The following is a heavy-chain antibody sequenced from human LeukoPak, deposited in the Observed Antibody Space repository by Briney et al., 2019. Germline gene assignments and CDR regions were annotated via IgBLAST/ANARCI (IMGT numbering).Heavy chain of an antibody. D-gene: IGHD3-10*01. CDR3: ARGGAYYYGSGRLDY. CDR2: INPSGGST. Sequence: GASVKVSCMASGYTFTSYYMHWVRQAPGQGLEWMGIINPSGGSTSYAQKFQGRVTMTRDTSTSTVYMELSSLRSEDTAVYYCARGGAYYYGSGRLDYWGQGTLVTVSS. CDR1: GYTFTSYY. J-gene: IGHJ4*02. V-gene: IGHV1-46*01.